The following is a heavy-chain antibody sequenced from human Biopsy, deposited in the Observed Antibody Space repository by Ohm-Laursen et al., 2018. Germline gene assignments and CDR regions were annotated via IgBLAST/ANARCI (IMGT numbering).Heavy chain of an antibody. J-gene: IGHJ4*02. V-gene: IGHV4-4*07. CDR1: GGSISSYY. CDR3: ARAAFGPFDS. D-gene: IGHD3-16*01. Sequence: GTLSLTCTVSGGSISSYYWNWIRQPAGKGLEWIGRIYTSGSTNFNPSLKSRVTMSIDTSKNQFSLRLSSVTAADTAVYYCARAAFGPFDSWVQGALVTVSS. CDR2: IYTSGST.